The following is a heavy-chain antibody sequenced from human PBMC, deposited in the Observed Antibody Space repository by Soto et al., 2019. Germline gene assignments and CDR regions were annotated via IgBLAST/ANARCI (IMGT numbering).Heavy chain of an antibody. J-gene: IGHJ6*02. Sequence: QVQLVQSGAEEKKPGASVKILCKASGHTFTSYAIHWVRQAPGQRLEWMGWINADNGNTKHSQKFQGRVTFTRDSSASTTDMELSSLRSEDTAVYYCAIDSPITVTLPEDYFYYGMDVWGQGTTVTVSS. CDR3: AIDSPITVTLPEDYFYYGMDV. V-gene: IGHV1-3*05. D-gene: IGHD1-20*01. CDR1: GHTFTSYA. CDR2: INADNGNT.